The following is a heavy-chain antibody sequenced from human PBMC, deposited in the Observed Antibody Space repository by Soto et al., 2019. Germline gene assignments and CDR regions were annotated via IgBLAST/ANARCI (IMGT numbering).Heavy chain of an antibody. CDR3: ARDPVPYCSGGSCYKVGFDP. J-gene: IGHJ5*02. Sequence: QVQLQESGPGLVKPSETLSLTCTVSGGSISSYYWSWIRQPPGKGLEWIGYIYYSGSTNYNPSLKNRVTISVDTSKNQFSLKLSSVTAADTAVYYCARDPVPYCSGGSCYKVGFDPWGQGTLVTVSS. D-gene: IGHD2-15*01. CDR2: IYYSGST. CDR1: GGSISSYY. V-gene: IGHV4-59*01.